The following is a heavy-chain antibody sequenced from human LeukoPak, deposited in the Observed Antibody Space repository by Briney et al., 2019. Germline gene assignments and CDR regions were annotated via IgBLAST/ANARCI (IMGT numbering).Heavy chain of an antibody. V-gene: IGHV4-59*01. CDR2: IYYSGST. D-gene: IGHD3-10*01. CDR1: GGSMSRYY. Sequence: PSETLSLTCTVSGGSMSRYYWSWIRQPPGEALEWIGYIYYSGSTNYNPSLKSRVTISVDPSKNQFSLKLSSVTAADTAVYYCARDSNMVLGVIGYFDCWGQGTLVTVSS. CDR3: ARDSNMVLGVIGYFDC. J-gene: IGHJ4*02.